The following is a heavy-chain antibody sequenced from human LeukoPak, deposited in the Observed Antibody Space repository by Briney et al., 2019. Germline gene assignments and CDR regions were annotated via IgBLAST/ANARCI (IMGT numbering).Heavy chain of an antibody. Sequence: GGSLRLSCAASGFTFSNAWMSWVRQAPGKGLEWVGRIKSKTDGETTDYTAPVKGRFTISRDNSKNTLYLQMNSLRAEDTAVYYCASTKVRGVIYGDYWGQGTLVTVSS. V-gene: IGHV3-15*01. D-gene: IGHD3-10*01. J-gene: IGHJ4*02. CDR1: GFTFSNAW. CDR2: IKSKTDGETT. CDR3: ASTKVRGVIYGDY.